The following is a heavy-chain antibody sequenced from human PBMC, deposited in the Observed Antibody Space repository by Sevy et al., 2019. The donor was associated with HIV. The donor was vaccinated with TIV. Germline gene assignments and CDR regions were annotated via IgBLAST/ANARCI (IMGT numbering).Heavy chain of an antibody. D-gene: IGHD2-2*02. V-gene: IGHV3-23*01. CDR3: AKGTLVVPTVIYYYYGMSV. J-gene: IGHJ6*02. CDR1: GFTFSSYA. CDR2: ISQSGDGT. Sequence: GGSLRLSCAASGFTFSSYAMSWVRQAPGKGLEWVSAISQSGDGTYYADSVKGRFTISRDNSKNTLYLERNSLRAEDTAVYYCAKGTLVVPTVIYYYYGMSVWVQGTTVTVSS.